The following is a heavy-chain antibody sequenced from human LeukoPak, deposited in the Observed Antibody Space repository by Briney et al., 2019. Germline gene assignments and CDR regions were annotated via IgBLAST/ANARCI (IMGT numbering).Heavy chain of an antibody. D-gene: IGHD4-17*01. CDR2: IYTSGST. CDR1: GDSISSGSDY. CDR3: ARYVDYGDYLDY. Sequence: PSETLSLTCTVSGDSISSGSDYWSWIRQPAGKGLEWIGRIYTSGSTNYNPSLKSRVTISVDTSKNQFSLKLSSVTAADTAVYYCARYVDYGDYLDYWGQGTLVTVSS. J-gene: IGHJ4*02. V-gene: IGHV4-61*02.